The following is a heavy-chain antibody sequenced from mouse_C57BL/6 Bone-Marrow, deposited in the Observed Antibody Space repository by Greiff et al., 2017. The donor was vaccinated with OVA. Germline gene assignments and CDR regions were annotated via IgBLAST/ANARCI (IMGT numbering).Heavy chain of an antibody. V-gene: IGHV1-81*01. D-gene: IGHD1-1*01. Sequence: VQGVESGAELARPGASVKLSCKASGYTFTSYGISWVKQRTGQGLEWIGEIYPRSGNTYYNEKFKGKATLTADKSSSTAYMELRSLTSEDSAVYFCARSDYGSTFDYWGQGTTLTVSS. CDR2: IYPRSGNT. CDR3: ARSDYGSTFDY. J-gene: IGHJ2*01. CDR1: GYTFTSYG.